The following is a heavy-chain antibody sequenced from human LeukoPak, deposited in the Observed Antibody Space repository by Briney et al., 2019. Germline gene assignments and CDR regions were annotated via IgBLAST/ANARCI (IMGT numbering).Heavy chain of an antibody. Sequence: SETLSLTCTVSGGSISSYYWSWIRQPPGKGLEWIGYIYYSGSTNYNPSLKSRATISVDTSKNQFSLKLSSVTAADTAVYYCARSSSSSWLIFDYWGQGTLVTVSS. J-gene: IGHJ4*02. CDR1: GGSISSYY. CDR3: ARSSSSSWLIFDY. D-gene: IGHD6-13*01. CDR2: IYYSGST. V-gene: IGHV4-59*08.